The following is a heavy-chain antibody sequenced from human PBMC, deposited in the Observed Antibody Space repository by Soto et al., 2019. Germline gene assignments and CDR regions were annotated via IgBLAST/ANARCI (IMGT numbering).Heavy chain of an antibody. D-gene: IGHD1-1*01. V-gene: IGHV4-4*07. CDR2: IYTSGST. Sequence: SETLSLTCTVSGDSISSYYWSWIRQPAGKGLEWIGRIYTSGSTNYNPSLKSRVTISVDTSKNQFSLKLSSVTAADTPAYYCARDGLSTRYYYYGMDVWGQGTTVTVSS. J-gene: IGHJ6*02. CDR3: ARDGLSTRYYYYGMDV. CDR1: GDSISSYY.